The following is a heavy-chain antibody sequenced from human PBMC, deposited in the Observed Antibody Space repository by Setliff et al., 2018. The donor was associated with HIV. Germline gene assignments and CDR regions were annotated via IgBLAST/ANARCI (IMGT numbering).Heavy chain of an antibody. Sequence: ASVKVSCKNSGYTFINYYIHWVRQAPGQGLEWMGRISPGSAAANYAQKFQGRVTMTRDASTTTAYMEVNRVTSDDTAVYYCAKGQGPVDYWGQGTLVTVSS. CDR3: AKGQGPVDY. J-gene: IGHJ4*02. CDR2: ISPGSAAA. CDR1: GYTFINYY. V-gene: IGHV1-2*06.